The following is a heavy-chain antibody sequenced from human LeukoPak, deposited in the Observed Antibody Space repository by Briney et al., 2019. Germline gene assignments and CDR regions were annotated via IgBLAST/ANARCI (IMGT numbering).Heavy chain of an antibody. CDR2: MNPNIGNT. CDR3: ARGIVVVTAIRIWFDP. J-gene: IGHJ5*02. V-gene: IGHV1-8*01. CDR1: GYTFTSYD. D-gene: IGHD2-21*02. Sequence: ASVKVSCKASGYTFTSYDINWVRQATGQGLEWMGWMNPNIGNTGYAQKFQGRITITRNTSISTAYMELSSLRSEDTAVYYCARGIVVVTAIRIWFDPWGQGTLVTVSS.